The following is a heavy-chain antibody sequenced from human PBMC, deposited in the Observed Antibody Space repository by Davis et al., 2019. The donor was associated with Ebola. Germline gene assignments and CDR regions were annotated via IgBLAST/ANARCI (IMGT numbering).Heavy chain of an antibody. V-gene: IGHV3-66*01. J-gene: IGHJ3*02. CDR1: GFFVSSEY. CDR2: SYNAGST. CDR3: ARVSDYGDSRGAFDI. Sequence: GESLKISCAASGFFVSSEYMSWVRQAPGKGLEWVSISYNAGSTYYPDSVKGRFTISRDNSKNIFYLQMNSLRDEDTAVYFCARVSDYGDSRGAFDIWGQGTVVTVSS. D-gene: IGHD4-17*01.